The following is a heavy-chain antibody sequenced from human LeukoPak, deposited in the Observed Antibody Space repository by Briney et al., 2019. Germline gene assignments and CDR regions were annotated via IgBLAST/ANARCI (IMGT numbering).Heavy chain of an antibody. V-gene: IGHV3-23*01. Sequence: PGGSLRLSCAASGFAFSSYAMSWVRQTPGKGLEWVSAISGGGGSTYYADSVKGRFTISRDNSKNTLYLQMNSLGAEDTAVYYCAKDKRGGPYGVDYWGQGTLVTVSS. D-gene: IGHD2-8*01. CDR1: GFAFSSYA. CDR2: ISGGGGST. CDR3: AKDKRGGPYGVDY. J-gene: IGHJ4*02.